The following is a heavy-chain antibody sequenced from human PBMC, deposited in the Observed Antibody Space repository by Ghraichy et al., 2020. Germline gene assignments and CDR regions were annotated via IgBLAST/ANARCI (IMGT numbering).Heavy chain of an antibody. D-gene: IGHD2-15*01. CDR1: GFTFSSSW. J-gene: IGHJ6*02. CDR2: IDSDGRTT. V-gene: IGHV3-74*03. Sequence: ETLSLTCEGSGFTFSSSWIHWIRRGPGKGLVWISHIDSDGRTTTYADSVRGRFTISRDNGKNTVYLQMDSLSADDTADYYCARDRRHPASPPPFYYGLDVWGQGTTVTVS. CDR3: ARDRRHPASPPPFYYGLDV.